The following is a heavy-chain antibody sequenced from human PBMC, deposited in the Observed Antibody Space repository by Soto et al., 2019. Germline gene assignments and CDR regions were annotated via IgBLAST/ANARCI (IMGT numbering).Heavy chain of an antibody. V-gene: IGHV4-34*01. CDR1: GGSFSGYY. D-gene: IGHD6-13*01. J-gene: IGHJ4*02. Sequence: SETLSLTCAVYGGSFSGYYWSWIRQPPGKGLEWIGEINHSGSTNYNPSLKSRVTISVDTSNNQFSLKLSSVTAADTAVYYCARGRGRSSWYFYYFDYWGQGTLVTVSS. CDR2: INHSGST. CDR3: ARGRGRSSWYFYYFDY.